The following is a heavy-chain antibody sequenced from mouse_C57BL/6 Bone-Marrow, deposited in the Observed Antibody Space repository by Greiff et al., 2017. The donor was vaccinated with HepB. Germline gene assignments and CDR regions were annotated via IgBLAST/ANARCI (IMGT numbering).Heavy chain of an antibody. V-gene: IGHV1-55*01. J-gene: IGHJ2*01. CDR1: GYTFTSYW. Sequence: QVHVKQSGAELVKPGASVKMSCKASGYTFTSYWITWVKQRPGQGLEWIGDIYPGSGSTNYNEKFKSKATLTVDTSSSTAYMQLSSLTSEDSAVYYCARRAYYGSSYGYWGQGTTLTVSS. D-gene: IGHD1-1*01. CDR3: ARRAYYGSSYGY. CDR2: IYPGSGST.